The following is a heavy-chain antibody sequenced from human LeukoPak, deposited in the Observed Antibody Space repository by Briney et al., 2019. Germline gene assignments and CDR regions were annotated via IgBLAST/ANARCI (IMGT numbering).Heavy chain of an antibody. CDR2: ISWNSGNI. J-gene: IGHJ5*02. V-gene: IGHV3-9*01. Sequence: GRSLRLSCAASGFTFDDYGMHWVRQPPGKGLEWVSGISWNSGNIGYADSVKGRFTISRDNSKNTLYLQMNSLRAEDTAVYYCARGLAQLWLMEEENWFDPWGQGTLVTVSS. D-gene: IGHD5-18*01. CDR1: GFTFDDYG. CDR3: ARGLAQLWLMEEENWFDP.